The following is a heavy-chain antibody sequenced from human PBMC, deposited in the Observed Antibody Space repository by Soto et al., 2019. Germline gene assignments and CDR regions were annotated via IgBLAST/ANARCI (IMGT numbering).Heavy chain of an antibody. CDR2: ISGSGGST. CDR3: AKSPRVLRFLEWLFYFDY. Sequence: GGSLRLSCAASGFTFSSYAMSWVRQAPGKGLEWVSAISGSGGSTYYADSVKGRFTISRDNSKNTLYLQMNSLRAEDTAVYYCAKSPRVLRFLEWLFYFDYWGQGTLVTVSS. CDR1: GFTFSSYA. V-gene: IGHV3-23*01. J-gene: IGHJ4*02. D-gene: IGHD3-3*01.